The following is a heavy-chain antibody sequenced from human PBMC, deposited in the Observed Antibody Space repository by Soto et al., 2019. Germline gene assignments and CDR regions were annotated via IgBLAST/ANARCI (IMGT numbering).Heavy chain of an antibody. CDR1: GFTFTNYA. CDR2: ISGTGVST. J-gene: IGHJ4*02. Sequence: WGSLRLSCAASGFTFTNYAMTFFRHSPFKWLEWVAAISGTGVSTYYADSVKGRFTISRDNSKNTLHLQMNSLRAEDTALYYYAKGKAVATFDYWGQGTLVTVSS. V-gene: IGHV3-23*01. CDR3: AKGKAVATFDY. D-gene: IGHD6-19*01.